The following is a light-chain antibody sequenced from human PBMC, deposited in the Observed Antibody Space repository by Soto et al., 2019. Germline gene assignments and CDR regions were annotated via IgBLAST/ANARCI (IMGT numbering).Light chain of an antibody. CDR2: DAS. CDR1: QTISYY. Sequence: EIQMTQSPSSLSASVGDRVTIACRASQTISYYVNWYQQKPGKAPKLLIYDASSLESGVPSRFSVIGSGTEFTLTICSMQPDDFATDNCQPYNSYRPFGQGTKV. J-gene: IGKJ1*01. CDR3: QPYNSYRP. V-gene: IGKV1-5*01.